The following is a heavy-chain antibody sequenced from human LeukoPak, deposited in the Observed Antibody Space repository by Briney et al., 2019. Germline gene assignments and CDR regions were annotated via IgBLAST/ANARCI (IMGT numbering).Heavy chain of an antibody. CDR1: GCSFTSYW. J-gene: IGHJ2*01. V-gene: IGHV5-51*01. Sequence: GESLKISFQVSGCSFTSYWIAWVRPMPGKGLEWMGIIYPGDSNTRYSPSFQGQVTISADKPISTAYLQWSSLKASDTAMYYCARRAFDYWYFDLWGRGTLVTVSS. CDR3: ARRAFDYWYFDL. CDR2: IYPGDSNT. D-gene: IGHD3-9*01.